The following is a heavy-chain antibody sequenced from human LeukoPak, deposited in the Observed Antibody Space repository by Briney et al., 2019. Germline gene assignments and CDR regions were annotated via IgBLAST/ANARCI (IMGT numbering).Heavy chain of an antibody. V-gene: IGHV3-23*01. J-gene: IGHJ4*02. CDR3: AKDSRAIEGVISWFDY. CDR2: ISGSGGST. Sequence: GGSLRLSCAASGFTFSSYAMSWVRQAPGKGLEWVSAISGSGGSTYYADSVKGRFTISRDNSKNTLYLQMNSLRAEDTAVYYCAKDSRAIEGVISWFDYWGQGTLVTVSS. D-gene: IGHD3-16*02. CDR1: GFTFSSYA.